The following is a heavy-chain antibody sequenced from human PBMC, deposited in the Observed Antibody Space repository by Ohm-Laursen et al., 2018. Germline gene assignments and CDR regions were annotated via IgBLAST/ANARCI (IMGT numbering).Heavy chain of an antibody. CDR3: IEVGPSG. CDR1: GFTFSIAW. CDR2: IKSKTDGGTT. V-gene: IGHV3-15*05. J-gene: IGHJ4*02. Sequence: SLRLSCTASGFTFSIAWMSWVRQATGKGLEWVGRIKSKTDGGTTDYAAPVKSRFTISRDDSKNTVYLQMNSLKTEDTAMYYCIEVGPSGGGRGTLVAVSA. D-gene: IGHD2-15*01.